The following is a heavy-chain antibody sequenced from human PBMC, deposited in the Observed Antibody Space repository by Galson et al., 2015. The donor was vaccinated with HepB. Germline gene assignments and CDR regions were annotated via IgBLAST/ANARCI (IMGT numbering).Heavy chain of an antibody. CDR1: GYSFTSYW. CDR2: IDPSDSYT. D-gene: IGHD3-10*01. CDR3: ARLTWLVRGVITLDY. Sequence: QSGAEVTKPGESLKTSCKGSGYSFTSYWISWVRQMPGKGLEWMGRIDPSDSYTNYSPSFQGHVTISADKSISTAYLQWSSLKASDTAMYYCARLTWLVRGVITLDYWGQGTLVTVSS. J-gene: IGHJ4*02. V-gene: IGHV5-10-1*01.